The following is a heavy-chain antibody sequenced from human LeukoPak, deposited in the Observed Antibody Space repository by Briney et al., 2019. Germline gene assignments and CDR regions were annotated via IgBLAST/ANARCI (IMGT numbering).Heavy chain of an antibody. CDR3: ATQALRLGELSLR. CDR1: GCSISSSSYY. J-gene: IGHJ4*02. Sequence: PSETLSLTCTVSGCSISSSSYYWGWIRQPPGKGLEWIGSIYYSGSTYYNPSLKSRVTISVDTSKNQFSLKLSSVTAADTAVYYCATQALRLGELSLRWGQGTLVTVSS. CDR2: IYYSGST. D-gene: IGHD3-16*02. V-gene: IGHV4-39*01.